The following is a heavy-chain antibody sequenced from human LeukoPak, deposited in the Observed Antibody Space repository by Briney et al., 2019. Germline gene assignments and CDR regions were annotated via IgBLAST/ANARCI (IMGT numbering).Heavy chain of an antibody. CDR3: ARSEGEWSPWYFDY. J-gene: IGHJ4*02. Sequence: GGSLRLSCAAWGFTYSSYSMLGLPEAPGKARVGVSYISSSSSNIYYADSVKGRFTISRDNAKNSLYLQMNSLRDEDTAGYYCARSEGEWSPWYFDYWGQGTLVTVSS. V-gene: IGHV3-48*02. CDR1: GFTYSSYS. D-gene: IGHD3-3*01. CDR2: ISSSSSNI.